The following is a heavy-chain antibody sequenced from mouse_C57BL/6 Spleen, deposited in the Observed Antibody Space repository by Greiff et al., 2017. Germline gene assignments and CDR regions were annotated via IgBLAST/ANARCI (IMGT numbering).Heavy chain of an antibody. CDR1: GYTFTDYY. V-gene: IGHV1-26*01. Sequence: VQLQQSGPELVKPGASVKISCKASGYTFTDYYMNWVKQSHGKSLEWIGDINHNNGGTSYNQKFKGKATLTVDKSSSTAYMERRSLTSEDSAVCYCAIDPSASSYPHWYFDVWGTGTSVTVSS. CDR2: INHNNGGT. CDR3: AIDPSASSYPHWYFDV. D-gene: IGHD1-1*01. J-gene: IGHJ1*03.